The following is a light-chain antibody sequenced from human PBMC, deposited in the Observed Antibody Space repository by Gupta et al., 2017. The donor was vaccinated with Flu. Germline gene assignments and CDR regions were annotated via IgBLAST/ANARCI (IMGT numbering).Light chain of an antibody. CDR1: QSRCQIEDEYTY. CDR3: KQRIRYPWT. CDR2: TPS. V-gene: IGKV2-40*01. J-gene: IGKJ1*01. Sequence: IVMTQTPLSLPVTPGEPASIHCRSSQSRCQIEDEYTYLDWYLQRPGQSPQLLIYTPSYRATGVPDRFSGSGSDTDFTLKISRVEAEDVGIYYCKQRIRYPWTFGQGTKVEIK.